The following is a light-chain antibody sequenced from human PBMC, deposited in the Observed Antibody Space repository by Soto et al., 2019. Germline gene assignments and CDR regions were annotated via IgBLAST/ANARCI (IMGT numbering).Light chain of an antibody. Sequence: QSVLTQPPSVSGAAGHRVTISCTRSSSNIGAGYDVHWYQQLPGTAPKLLIYGHSNRPSGVPDRFSGSKSGTSASLAITGLQAEDEADYYCQSYDSSLSGYVFGTGTKLTVL. CDR1: SSNIGAGYD. J-gene: IGLJ1*01. V-gene: IGLV1-40*01. CDR3: QSYDSSLSGYV. CDR2: GHS.